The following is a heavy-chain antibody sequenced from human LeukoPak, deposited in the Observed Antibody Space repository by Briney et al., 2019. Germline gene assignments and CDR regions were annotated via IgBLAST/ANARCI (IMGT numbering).Heavy chain of an antibody. CDR3: ARSYNWNFGDFDY. CDR1: GYTFTGYY. Sequence: ASVKVSCKASGYTFTGYYMHWVRQAPGQGLEWMGWINPNSGGTNYARKFQGRVTMTRDTSISTAYMELSRLRSDDTAVYYCARSYNWNFGDFDYWGQGTLVTVSS. CDR2: INPNSGGT. J-gene: IGHJ4*02. V-gene: IGHV1-2*02. D-gene: IGHD1-7*01.